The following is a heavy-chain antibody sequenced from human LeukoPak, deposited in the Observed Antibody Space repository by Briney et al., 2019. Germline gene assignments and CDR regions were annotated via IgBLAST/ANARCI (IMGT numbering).Heavy chain of an antibody. Sequence: ASVKVSCKASGYTFTSYAMNWVRQAPGQGLEWMGWINTNTGNPTYAQGFTGRFVFSLDTSVSTAYLQISSLKAEDTAVYYCARLVRVRGVIIVDYWGQGTLVTVSS. D-gene: IGHD3-10*01. J-gene: IGHJ4*02. CDR3: ARLVRVRGVIIVDY. V-gene: IGHV7-4-1*02. CDR1: GYTFTSYA. CDR2: INTNTGNP.